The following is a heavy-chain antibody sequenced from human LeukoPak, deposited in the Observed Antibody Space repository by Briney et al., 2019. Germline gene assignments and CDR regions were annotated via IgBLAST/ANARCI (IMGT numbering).Heavy chain of an antibody. CDR2: IIPIFGTA. CDR1: GGTFSSYA. J-gene: IGHJ6*03. V-gene: IGHV1-69*05. D-gene: IGHD2-2*01. CDR3: ARGKVVPAAIFFLYYYYMDV. Sequence: SVKVSCKASGGTFSSYAISWVRQAPGQGLEWMGGIIPIFGTANYAQKFQGRATITTDESTSTAYMELSSLRSEDTAVYYCARGKVVPAAIFFLYYYYMDVWGKGTTVTVSS.